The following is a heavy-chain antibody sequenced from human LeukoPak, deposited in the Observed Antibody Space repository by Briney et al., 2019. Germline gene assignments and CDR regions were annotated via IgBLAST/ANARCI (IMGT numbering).Heavy chain of an antibody. CDR2: IYYSGST. D-gene: IGHD3-10*01. J-gene: IGHJ5*02. CDR3: ARGRGWFDP. CDR1: GGSISSYY. Sequence: PSETLSLTCTVSGGSISSYYWSWIQQPPGKGLEWIGYIYYSGSTNYNPSLKSRVNISVDTSKNQFSLKLSSVTAADTALYYCARGRGWFDPWGQGTLVIVSS. V-gene: IGHV4-59*01.